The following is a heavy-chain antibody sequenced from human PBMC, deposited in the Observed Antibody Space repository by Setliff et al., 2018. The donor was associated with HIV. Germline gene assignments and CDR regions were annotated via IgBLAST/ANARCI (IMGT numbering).Heavy chain of an antibody. J-gene: IGHJ2*01. CDR2: IYNSGST. D-gene: IGHD3-10*01. CDR1: GGSFSDYY. V-gene: IGHV4-4*09. CDR3: ARETNASGSLTAYWYFDL. Sequence: SETLSLTCEVYGGSFSDYYYTWIRQSPGKGLEWIGYIYNSGSTYYEPSLRGRVTISIDRSKNQFSLKLNSVTAADTAVYYCARETNASGSLTAYWYFDLWGRGTLVTVSS.